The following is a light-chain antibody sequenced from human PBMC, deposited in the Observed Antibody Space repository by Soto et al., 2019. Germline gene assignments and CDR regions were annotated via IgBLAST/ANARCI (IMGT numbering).Light chain of an antibody. V-gene: IGKV1-5*01. J-gene: IGKJ1*01. CDR2: DAS. CDR1: QSLSSW. Sequence: DIQMTQSPSTLCASVGDRVTITCRASQSLSSWLAWYQQRPGKAPKLLIYDASTLKSGVPSRFRGSGSGTEFTLTISSLQPDDLATYYCQQYNRLRTFGQGTKVDI. CDR3: QQYNRLRT.